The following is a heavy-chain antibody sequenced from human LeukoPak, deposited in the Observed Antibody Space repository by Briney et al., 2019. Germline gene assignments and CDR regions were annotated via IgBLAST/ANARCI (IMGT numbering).Heavy chain of an antibody. J-gene: IGHJ6*03. CDR2: IRYDGSNK. CDR1: GFTFSSYG. D-gene: IGHD1-7*01. V-gene: IGHV3-30*02. CDR3: AKDGNNWNYRLKGSYYYYMDV. Sequence: PGGSLRLSCAASGFTFSSYGMHWVRQAPGKGLEWVAFIRYDGSNKYYADSVKGRFTISRDNSKNTLYLQMNSLRAEDTAVYYCAKDGNNWNYRLKGSYYYYMDVWGKGTTVTVSS.